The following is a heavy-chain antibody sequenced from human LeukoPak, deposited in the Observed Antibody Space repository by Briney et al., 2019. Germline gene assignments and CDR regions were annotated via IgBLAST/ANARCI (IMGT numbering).Heavy chain of an antibody. CDR2: IYHSGST. CDR3: ARGYCSSTSCSIPGGSYYYGMDV. J-gene: IGHJ6*02. V-gene: IGHV4-4*02. D-gene: IGHD2-2*01. Sequence: PSETLSLTCAVSGGSISSSNWWSWVRQPPGKGLEWIGEIYHSGSTNYNPSLKSRVTISVDKSKNQFSLKLSSVTAADTAVYYCARGYCSSTSCSIPGGSYYYGMDVWGQGTTVTVSS. CDR1: GGSISSSNW.